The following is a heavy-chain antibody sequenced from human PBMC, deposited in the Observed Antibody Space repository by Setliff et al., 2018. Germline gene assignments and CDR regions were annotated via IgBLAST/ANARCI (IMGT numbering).Heavy chain of an antibody. V-gene: IGHV1-2*02. CDR1: GYSFTDYY. D-gene: IGHD3-16*01. J-gene: IGHJ5*02. CDR3: ARDGISWLMWFDP. CDR2: INPKSGGT. Sequence: PSVKVSCKASGYSFTDYYMHWVRQVPGRGLEWMGWINPKSGGTRYAQKFQGRVTMTRDTSISTAYMELSSLRSDDTAVYYCARDGISWLMWFDPWGQGTLVTVSS.